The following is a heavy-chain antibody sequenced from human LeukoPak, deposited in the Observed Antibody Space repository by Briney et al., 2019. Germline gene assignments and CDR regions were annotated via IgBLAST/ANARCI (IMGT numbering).Heavy chain of an antibody. CDR1: GYTLTELS. D-gene: IGHD3-3*01. V-gene: IGHV1-24*01. Sequence: GASVKVSCKVSGYTLTELSMHWVRQAPGKGLEWMGGFDPEDGETIYAQKFQGRVTMTKDTSTDTAYMELSSLRSEDTAVYYCATIPVADFWSGYGYWGQGTLVTVSS. J-gene: IGHJ4*02. CDR2: FDPEDGET. CDR3: ATIPVADFWSGYGY.